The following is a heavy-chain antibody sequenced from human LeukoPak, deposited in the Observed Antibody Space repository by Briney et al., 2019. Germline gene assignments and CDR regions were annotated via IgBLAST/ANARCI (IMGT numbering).Heavy chain of an antibody. CDR1: GFTFSNYW. V-gene: IGHV3-7*01. J-gene: IGHJ6*03. CDR2: IKQDGGEK. Sequence: PGGSLRLSCAASGFTFSNYWMNWDRQAPGRGLEWVANIKQDGGEKSYVDSVKGRFTISRDNAKNSLHLQMNSLRAEDTAVYYCARPLGYCSSTSCSPSSYYYYMDVWGKGTTVTVSS. D-gene: IGHD2-2*01. CDR3: ARPLGYCSSTSCSPSSYYYYMDV.